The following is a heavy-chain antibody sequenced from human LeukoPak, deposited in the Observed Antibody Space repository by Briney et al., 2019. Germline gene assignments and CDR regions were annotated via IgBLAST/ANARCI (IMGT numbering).Heavy chain of an antibody. CDR3: ARARSDYGDYVFDY. Sequence: PSETLSLTCAVYGGSFSGYYWSWIRQPPGKGLEWIGEINHSGSTNYNPSLKSRVTISVDTSKNQFSLKLSSVTAADTAVYYCARARSDYGDYVFDYWGQGTLVTVSS. CDR2: INHSGST. J-gene: IGHJ4*02. D-gene: IGHD4-17*01. CDR1: GGSFSGYY. V-gene: IGHV4-34*01.